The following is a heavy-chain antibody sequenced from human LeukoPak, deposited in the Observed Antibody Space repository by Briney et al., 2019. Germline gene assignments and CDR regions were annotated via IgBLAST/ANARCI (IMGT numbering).Heavy chain of an antibody. Sequence: PGGSLRLSCGASGFTFSNFAMTWVRQAPGRGLEWVSALSGSGFNTYYADSVKGRFTISRDNSKNTLYLQMNSLRAEGTAVYYCAKMAGQQLGDYYMDVWGKGTTLTVSS. CDR3: AKMAGQQLGDYYMDV. D-gene: IGHD6-13*01. CDR1: GFTFSNFA. J-gene: IGHJ6*03. V-gene: IGHV3-23*01. CDR2: LSGSGFNT.